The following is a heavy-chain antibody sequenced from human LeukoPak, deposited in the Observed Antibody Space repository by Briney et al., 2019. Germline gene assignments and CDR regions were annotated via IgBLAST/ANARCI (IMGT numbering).Heavy chain of an antibody. CDR2: ISAYNGNT. V-gene: IGHV1-18*01. CDR3: ARAISGVVLMVYATTLDY. D-gene: IGHD2-8*01. Sequence: EASVKVSCKASGYTFTSYGISWVRQAPGQGLEWMGWISAYNGNTNYAQKLQGRVTMTTDTSTSTAYMELRSLRSGDTAVYYCARAISGVVLMVYATTLDYWGQGTLVTVSS. CDR1: GYTFTSYG. J-gene: IGHJ4*02.